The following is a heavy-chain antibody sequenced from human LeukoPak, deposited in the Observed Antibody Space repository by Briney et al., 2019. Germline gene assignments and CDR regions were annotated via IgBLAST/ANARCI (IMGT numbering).Heavy chain of an antibody. Sequence: SETLSLTCTVSGGSISNYYWSWIRQPPGKGLEWIGYIYYSEITNYNPSLKSRVTISLDTSKNQFSLRLSSVTAADRAVYYCARHYEGAPLIYGMDVWGQGTTVTVSS. CDR1: GGSISNYY. V-gene: IGHV4-59*08. CDR3: ARHYEGAPLIYGMDV. CDR2: IYYSEIT. J-gene: IGHJ6*02. D-gene: IGHD1-26*01.